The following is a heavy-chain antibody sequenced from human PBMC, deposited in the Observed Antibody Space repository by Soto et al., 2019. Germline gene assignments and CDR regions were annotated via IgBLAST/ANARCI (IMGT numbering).Heavy chain of an antibody. CDR1: GGSISSYY. D-gene: IGHD1-26*01. CDR2: VSYSGGT. J-gene: IGHJ5*02. Sequence: SETLSLTCTVSGGSISSYYWSWIRQPPGEGLEWIAYVSYSGGTNYNPSLKGRVTISVDTSKNQFSLKMNSVTAADTAVYYCARQGGRYYFDWFDPWGQGTLVTVSS. CDR3: ARQGGRYYFDWFDP. V-gene: IGHV4-59*08.